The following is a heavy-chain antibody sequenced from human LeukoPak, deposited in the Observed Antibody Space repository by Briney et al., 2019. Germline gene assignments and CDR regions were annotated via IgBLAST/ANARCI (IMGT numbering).Heavy chain of an antibody. J-gene: IGHJ4*02. CDR1: GYRFSDYY. CDR2: IIPIFGTA. CDR3: ARATTMVRGVVDY. D-gene: IGHD3-10*01. V-gene: IGHV1-69*06. Sequence: SVKVSCKASGYRFSDYYVHWVRQAPGQGLEWMGGIIPIFGTANYAQKFQGRVTITADKSTSTAYMELSSLRSEDTAVYYCARATTMVRGVVDYWGQGTLVTVSS.